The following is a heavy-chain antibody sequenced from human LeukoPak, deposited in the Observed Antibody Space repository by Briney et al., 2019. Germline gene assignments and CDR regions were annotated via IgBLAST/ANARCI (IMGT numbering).Heavy chain of an antibody. J-gene: IGHJ4*02. CDR1: GFTFSSSA. Sequence: GGSLRLSCAASGFTFSSSAMTWVRQAPGKGLEWVSGISGSVGSTYYADSVKGRFTISRDNAKNSLYLQMNSLRVEDTAVYYCTTEFGRPGYWGQGTLVTVSS. CDR2: ISGSVGST. CDR3: TTEFGRPGY. V-gene: IGHV3-23*01. D-gene: IGHD3-16*01.